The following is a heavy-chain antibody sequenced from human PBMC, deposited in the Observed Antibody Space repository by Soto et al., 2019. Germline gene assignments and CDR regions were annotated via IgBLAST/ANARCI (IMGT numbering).Heavy chain of an antibody. CDR2: IYYSGST. J-gene: IGHJ4*02. CDR3: ARQRTSVVTQAYFDV. V-gene: IGHV4-39*01. CDR1: GDTISSRGYH. D-gene: IGHD2-21*02. Sequence: LLILPVTNTVTGDTISSRGYHRSWIRQPQGKGLEWIGSIYYSGSTYNNPSLRSRVSMSIDTSKDQFSLKLKSVTAADTALYFCARQRTSVVTQAYFDVWGPGSLVTVSS.